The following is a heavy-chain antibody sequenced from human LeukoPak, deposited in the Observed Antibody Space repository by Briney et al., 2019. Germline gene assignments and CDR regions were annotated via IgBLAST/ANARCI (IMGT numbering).Heavy chain of an antibody. CDR2: ISGSGGST. V-gene: IGHV3-23*01. CDR3: AKFQDASAFYYYYGMDV. CDR1: GFTFSSYA. J-gene: IGHJ6*02. Sequence: GGSLRLSCAASGFTFSSYAMSWVRQAPGKGLEWVSGISGSGGSTYYADSGKGRFTISRGNSKNTLYLQMNSLRAEDTAVYYCAKFQDASAFYYYYGMDVWGQGTTVTVSS.